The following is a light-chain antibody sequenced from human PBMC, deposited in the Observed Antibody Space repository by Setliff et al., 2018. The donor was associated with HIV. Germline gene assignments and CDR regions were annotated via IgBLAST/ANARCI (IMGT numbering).Light chain of an antibody. CDR1: SSNIGAGYD. CDR2: GNN. CDR3: QSYDSSLSGSGV. Sequence: QSALTQPPSVSGAPGQKITISCTGSSSNIGAGYDVHWYQQLPGTAPKLLIYGNNNRPSGVPDRFSGSKSGTSASLAITGLQAEDEADYYCQSYDSSLSGSGVFGSGTKVTVL. J-gene: IGLJ1*01. V-gene: IGLV1-40*01.